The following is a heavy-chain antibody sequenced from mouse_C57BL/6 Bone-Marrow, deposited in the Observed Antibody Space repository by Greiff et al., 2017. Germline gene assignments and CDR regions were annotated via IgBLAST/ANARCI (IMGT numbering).Heavy chain of an antibody. CDR3: ARNYYGSSGWFAY. CDR2: IHPYSGSP. Sequence: QVQLQQPGAELVKPGASVKLSCKASGYTFTSYWMPWVKPRLGQGLVWIGMIHPYSGSPNSNKKFKSKATLTVDKSSSTAYMQLSSLTSEDSAVYYCARNYYGSSGWFAYWGQGTLVTVSA. CDR1: GYTFTSYW. J-gene: IGHJ3*01. V-gene: IGHV1-64*01. D-gene: IGHD1-1*01.